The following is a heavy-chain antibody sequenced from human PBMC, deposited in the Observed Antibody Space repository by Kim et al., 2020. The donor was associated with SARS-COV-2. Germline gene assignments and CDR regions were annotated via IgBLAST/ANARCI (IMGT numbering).Heavy chain of an antibody. J-gene: IGHJ6*02. CDR1: GFTFSSYG. CDR2: IWYDGSNK. CDR3: ARDEAQSLYYYYYGMDV. Sequence: GGSLRLSCAASGFTFSSYGMHWVRQAPGKGLEWVAVIWYDGSNKYYADSVKGRFTISRDNSKNTLYLQMNSLRAEDTAVYYCARDEAQSLYYYYYGMDVWGQGTTVTVSS. V-gene: IGHV3-33*01.